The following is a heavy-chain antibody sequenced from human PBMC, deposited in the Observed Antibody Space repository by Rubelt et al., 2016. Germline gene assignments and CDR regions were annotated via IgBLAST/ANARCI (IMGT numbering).Heavy chain of an antibody. CDR1: GFSLGTSGMG. CDR2: IDWDEDK. V-gene: IGHV2-70*01. CDR3: ARIPNWRYWYFDL. Sequence: VTLRESGPALVKPTQTLTLTCTFSGFSLGTSGMGVSWIRQPPGKALEWLALIDWDEDKYYRTSLKTRHTITKDTSKNQVVLTMTNMDPVDTATYYCARIPNWRYWYFDLWGRGPLVTVSA. D-gene: IGHD1-1*01. J-gene: IGHJ2*01.